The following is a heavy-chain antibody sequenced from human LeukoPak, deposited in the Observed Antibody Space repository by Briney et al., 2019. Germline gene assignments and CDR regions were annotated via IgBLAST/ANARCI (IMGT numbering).Heavy chain of an antibody. CDR3: ARVDDLDAFDM. V-gene: IGHV3-33*01. D-gene: IGHD2-2*03. J-gene: IGHJ3*02. Sequence: PGGSLRLSCAASGFTFSSYGMHWVRQAPGKGLEWVAVIWYDGSNKYYADSVKGRFTISRDNSKNTLYLQMNSLRGEDTAVYYCARVDDLDAFDMWGQGTMVTVSS. CDR2: IWYDGSNK. CDR1: GFTFSSYG.